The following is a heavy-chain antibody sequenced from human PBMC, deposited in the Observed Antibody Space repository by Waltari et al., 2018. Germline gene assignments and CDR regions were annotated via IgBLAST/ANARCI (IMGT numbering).Heavy chain of an antibody. CDR3: ARSWNPGGYYYYGMDV. V-gene: IGHV4-30-4*08. Sequence: QVQLQESGPGLVKPSQTLSLTCTVSGGSISSGDYYWSCIRQPPGKGLEWIGYIYYSGSTYYNPSLKSRVTISVDTSKNQFSLKLSSVTAADTAVYYCARSWNPGGYYYYGMDVWGQGTTVTVSS. J-gene: IGHJ6*02. CDR1: GGSISSGDYY. D-gene: IGHD1-1*01. CDR2: IYYSGST.